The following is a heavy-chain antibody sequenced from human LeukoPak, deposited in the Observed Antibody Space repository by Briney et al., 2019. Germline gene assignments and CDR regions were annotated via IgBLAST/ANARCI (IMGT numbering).Heavy chain of an antibody. J-gene: IGHJ4*02. Sequence: AGGSLRLSCAASGFTFTSYWMTWVRQAPGKGLEWVANIKQDGSEKYYVDSVKGRFTISRDNAKNSLYLQMNSLRAEDTAVYYCGRVLLGKGPTFFDYWGRGTLVTVSS. D-gene: IGHD1-26*01. CDR3: GRVLLGKGPTFFDY. CDR1: GFTFTSYW. CDR2: IKQDGSEK. V-gene: IGHV3-7*04.